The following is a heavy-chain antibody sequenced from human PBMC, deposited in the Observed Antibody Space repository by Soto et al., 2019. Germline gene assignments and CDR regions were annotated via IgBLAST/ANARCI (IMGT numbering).Heavy chain of an antibody. CDR2: MSHSGGT. D-gene: IGHD1-1*01. V-gene: IGHV4-34*01. CDR3: VRVERGTATTVVDAFDI. CDR1: GGSISSSTSYY. Sequence: QVQLQQWGAGLLKHSETLSLTCAVYGGSISSSTSYYWSWIRQPPGKGLEWIGEMSHSGGTHFNPSLRSRVTISVDTSKNQFSLEMTSVTAADTALYYCVRVERGTATTVVDAFDIWGPGTMVTVSS. J-gene: IGHJ3*02.